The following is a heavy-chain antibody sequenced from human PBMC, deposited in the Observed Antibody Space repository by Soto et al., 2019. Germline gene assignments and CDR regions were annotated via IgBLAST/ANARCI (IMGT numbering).Heavy chain of an antibody. CDR3: AVVDSTGNWFDP. D-gene: IGHD6-25*01. V-gene: IGHV4-39*01. CDR1: GGSISSSDFY. Sequence: PSETLSLTCTVSGGSISSSDFYWGWLRQTPGKGLEFIGSMYYSGTTYYNPSLKSRVTISVDTSKNQFTLKLISVTAAGTAVYYCAVVDSTGNWFDPWGEGALVTVSS. CDR2: MYYSGTT. J-gene: IGHJ5*02.